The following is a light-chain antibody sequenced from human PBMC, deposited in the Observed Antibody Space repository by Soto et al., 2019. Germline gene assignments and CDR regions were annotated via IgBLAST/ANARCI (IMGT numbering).Light chain of an antibody. CDR3: GSWTRSTTFV. CDR1: SSDIGSYNY. J-gene: IGLJ3*02. Sequence: QSALTQPASVSGSPGQSITIFCTGTSSDIGSYNYVTWYQQHPGKVPKLMIYDVSNRPSGVSNRFSGSKSGNTASLTISGLQAEDEADYDCGSWTRSTTFVCGGGTNVTVL. V-gene: IGLV2-14*03. CDR2: DVS.